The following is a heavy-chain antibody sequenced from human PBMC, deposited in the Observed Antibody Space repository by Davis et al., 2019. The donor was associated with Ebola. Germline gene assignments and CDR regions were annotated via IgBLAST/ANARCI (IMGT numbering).Heavy chain of an antibody. J-gene: IGHJ3*02. CDR3: ASLRRTITGMDDGFDI. D-gene: IGHD1-20*01. Sequence: GGSLRLSCEASGYSFASSWIGWVRQMPGKGLDWMGIIYTGDSDTRYSPSFRGRVTISADKSTRTAYLQWGSLKASDTAMYYCASLRRTITGMDDGFDIWGQGTMVTVSS. CDR2: IYTGDSDT. V-gene: IGHV5-51*01. CDR1: GYSFASSW.